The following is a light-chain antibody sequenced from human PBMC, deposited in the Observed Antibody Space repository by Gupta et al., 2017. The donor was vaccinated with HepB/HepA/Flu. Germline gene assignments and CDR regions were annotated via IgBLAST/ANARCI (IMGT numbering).Light chain of an antibody. Sequence: DVQMTQSPSSLSASIGDRVILTCRASQTINTHLNWYQHRPGKAPKLLIYGSANLESGVPSRFSGSGSGTGFTLTISSLQPEDFATYYCQQNYTSPITFGPGPTLDLK. J-gene: IGKJ3*01. CDR1: QTINTH. V-gene: IGKV1-39*01. CDR3: QQNYTSPIT. CDR2: GSA.